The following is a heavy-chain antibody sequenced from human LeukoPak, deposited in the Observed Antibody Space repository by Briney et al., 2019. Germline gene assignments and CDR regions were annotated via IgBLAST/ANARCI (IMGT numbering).Heavy chain of an antibody. J-gene: IGHJ5*02. D-gene: IGHD2-2*01. Sequence: GESLKISCKGSGYCFTSYWNGWVRQKPGKGLEWMGIIYPGDSDTRYSPSFQGQVTISADKSISTAYLQWSSLKASDTAMYYCARRIGYCSSTSCYSNWFDPWGQGSLVTVSS. CDR2: IYPGDSDT. CDR1: GYCFTSYW. V-gene: IGHV5-51*01. CDR3: ARRIGYCSSTSCYSNWFDP.